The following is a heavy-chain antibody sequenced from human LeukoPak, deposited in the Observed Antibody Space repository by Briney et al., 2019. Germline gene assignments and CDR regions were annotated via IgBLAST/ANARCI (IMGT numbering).Heavy chain of an antibody. V-gene: IGHV1-18*01. CDR2: ISAYNGNT. CDR1: GYTFTSYG. Sequence: ASVKVSCKASGYTFTSYGISWVRQAPGQGLEWMGWISAYNGNTNYAQKLQGRVTMTTDTSTSTAYMELRSLRSDDTAVYYCAKHGRIVVVPAAISYYYDGMDVWGQGTTVTVSS. CDR3: AKHGRIVVVPAAISYYYDGMDV. J-gene: IGHJ6*02. D-gene: IGHD2-2*01.